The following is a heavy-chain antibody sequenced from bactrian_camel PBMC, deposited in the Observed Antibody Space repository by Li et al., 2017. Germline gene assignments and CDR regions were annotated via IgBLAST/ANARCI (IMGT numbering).Heavy chain of an antibody. Sequence: QLVESGGGLVQAGGSLRLSCAASEYLYSSNCMGWFRQAPGKEREGVAAIDSGGGISYADSVKGRFTISKDNAKNTLYLQMNSLKPEDTAMYYCAVRRWFMYWGQGTQVTVS. CDR2: IDSGGGI. CDR1: EYLYSSNC. V-gene: IGHV3S53*01. J-gene: IGHJ4*01. CDR3: AVRRWFMY. D-gene: IGHD3*01.